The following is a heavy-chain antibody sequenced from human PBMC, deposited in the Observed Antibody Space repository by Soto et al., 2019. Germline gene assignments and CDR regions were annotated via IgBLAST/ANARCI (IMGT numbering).Heavy chain of an antibody. D-gene: IGHD4-17*01. CDR2: VSGRGGST. CDR3: AKDSTVTTSLYFYYYGFDV. Sequence: VQLLESGGGLVQPGGSLRLACTASGFTFNHYAMSWVRQAPGTGLEWVSAVSGRGGSTKYADSVKGRFIISRDNSNSTLYLPMDSLRGEDTAVYYCAKDSTVTTSLYFYYYGFDVWGQGTTVTVSS. CDR1: GFTFNHYA. V-gene: IGHV3-23*01. J-gene: IGHJ6*01.